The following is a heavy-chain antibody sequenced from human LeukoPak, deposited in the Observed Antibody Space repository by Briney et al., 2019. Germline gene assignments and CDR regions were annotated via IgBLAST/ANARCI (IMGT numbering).Heavy chain of an antibody. CDR3: ASAVTTPYDYSYYGMDV. V-gene: IGHV4-34*01. CDR2: MNHSGST. Sequence: SETLSLTCSVYGGSFSGYYWSWIRQPPRKGLEWMGEMNHSGSTNYHPTLNGRVTISVDTSKNQSSLKLSSVTAAHTAVYYCASAVTTPYDYSYYGMDVWGQGTTVTVSS. J-gene: IGHJ6*02. CDR1: GGSFSGYY. D-gene: IGHD4-17*01.